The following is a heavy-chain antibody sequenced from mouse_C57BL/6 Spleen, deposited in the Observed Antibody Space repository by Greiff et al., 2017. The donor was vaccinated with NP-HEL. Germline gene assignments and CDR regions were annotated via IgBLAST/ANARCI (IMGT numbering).Heavy chain of an antibody. V-gene: IGHV1-39*01. CDR1: GYSFTDYN. CDR2: INPNYGTT. D-gene: IGHD2-3*01. Sequence: EVQLQQSGPELVKPGASVKISCKASGYSFTDYNMNWVKQSNGKSLEWIGVINPNYGTTSYNQKFKGKATLTVDQSSSTAYMQLNSLTSEDSAVYYGLYDGYPHYYAMDYWGQGTSVTVSS. CDR3: LYDGYPHYYAMDY. J-gene: IGHJ4*01.